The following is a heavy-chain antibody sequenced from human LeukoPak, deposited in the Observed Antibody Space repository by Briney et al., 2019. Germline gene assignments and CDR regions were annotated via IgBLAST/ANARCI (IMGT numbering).Heavy chain of an antibody. D-gene: IGHD3-3*01. CDR3: ARAGYNFWSDYTTLFDY. Sequence: SETLSLTCTVSGGSASSGAYYWTWIRQPPGKGLEWIGYIYYSGNTNYNPSLKSRVTISVDTSKNQFSLKLSSVTAADTAVYYCARAGYNFWSDYTTLFDYWGQGTLVTVSS. CDR2: IYYSGNT. CDR1: GGSASSGAYY. V-gene: IGHV4-61*08. J-gene: IGHJ4*02.